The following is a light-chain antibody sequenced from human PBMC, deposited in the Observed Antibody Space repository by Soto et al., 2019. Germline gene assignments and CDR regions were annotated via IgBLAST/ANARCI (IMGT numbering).Light chain of an antibody. Sequence: DIQMTQSPSTLSASVGDRFTITFRASQSISSWLAWYQKKPGKAPKLLIYAASTLQSGVPSRFRGSGSGTDFTITISSMKTEDFATYYCQQLNSHTITFGQGTRLEIK. V-gene: IGKV1-5*01. CDR2: AAS. CDR3: QQLNSHTIT. J-gene: IGKJ5*01. CDR1: QSISSW.